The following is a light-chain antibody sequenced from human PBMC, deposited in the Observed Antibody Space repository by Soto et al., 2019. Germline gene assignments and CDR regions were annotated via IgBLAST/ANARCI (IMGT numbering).Light chain of an antibody. J-gene: IGKJ5*01. Sequence: IVMTQSPATLSVSPGERATLSCRASQTVSSDLAWYQQKPGQAPRLLIYDASTRATDIPARFSGSGSGTEFTLTNSSLQSEDFAVYFCQQHNTWPLTFGQGTRLEIK. CDR2: DAS. V-gene: IGKV3-15*01. CDR3: QQHNTWPLT. CDR1: QTVSSD.